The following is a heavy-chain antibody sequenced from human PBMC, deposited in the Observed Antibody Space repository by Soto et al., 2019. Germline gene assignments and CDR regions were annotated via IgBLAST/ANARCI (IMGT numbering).Heavy chain of an antibody. V-gene: IGHV3-72*01. CDR1: GLIFSDYH. D-gene: IGHD6-19*01. CDR2: IRRKANSYTT. CDR3: AMLGGWSGGSSGMDV. J-gene: IGHJ6*02. Sequence: EVQLVESGGGLVQPGGSLRLSCAASGLIFSDYHMDWVRQAPGKGLEWVGRIRRKANSYTTEYAASVKGRFTISRDDSKSSLCLQMNSLKSEDTAVYYCAMLGGWSGGSSGMDVWGQGTTVTVSS.